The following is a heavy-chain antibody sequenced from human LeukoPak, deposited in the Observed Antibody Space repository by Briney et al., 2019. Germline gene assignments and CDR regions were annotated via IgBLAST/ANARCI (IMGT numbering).Heavy chain of an antibody. Sequence: SETLSLTCAVSDGSFSSHYWTWIRQPPGKGLEWIGYISYIGTTNYNPSLKSRVTISIDTSKNQFSLKLSSVTAADTAVYYCARDLVTVTKGFDIWGQGTMVSVSS. V-gene: IGHV4-59*11. CDR2: ISYIGTT. CDR3: ARDLVTVTKGFDI. D-gene: IGHD4-17*01. CDR1: DGSFSSHY. J-gene: IGHJ3*02.